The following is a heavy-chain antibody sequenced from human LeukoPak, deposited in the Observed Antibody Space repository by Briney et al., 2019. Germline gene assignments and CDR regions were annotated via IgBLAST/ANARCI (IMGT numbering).Heavy chain of an antibody. CDR3: ARELWFANAPGSWLDP. CDR1: GDSISSGAYS. Sequence: PSETLSLTCAVSGDSISSGAYSWSWIRQPPGKGLEWISYIFHSGRTFYNPSLKSRVTISVDNSKNQFSLRLTAVTAADTAVYYCARELWFANAPGSWLDPWGQGTLVTVSS. J-gene: IGHJ5*02. CDR2: IFHSGRT. V-gene: IGHV4-30-2*01. D-gene: IGHD3-10*01.